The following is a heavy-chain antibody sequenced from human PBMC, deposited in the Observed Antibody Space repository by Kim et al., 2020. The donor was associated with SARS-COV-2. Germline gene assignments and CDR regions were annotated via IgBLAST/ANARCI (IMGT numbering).Heavy chain of an antibody. Sequence: ASVKVSCKASGYSFSSYAMNWVRQAPGQGLEWMGWIDTNTGNPRYAQGFTGRFVFSLDTSVSTASLQISSLKAEDTAVYYCARDLQPLWLRIWGAPFDMWGQGTMVTVSS. CDR3: ARDLQPLWLRIWGAPFDM. J-gene: IGHJ3*02. CDR1: GYSFSSYA. V-gene: IGHV7-4-1*02. CDR2: IDTNTGNP. D-gene: IGHD5-12*01.